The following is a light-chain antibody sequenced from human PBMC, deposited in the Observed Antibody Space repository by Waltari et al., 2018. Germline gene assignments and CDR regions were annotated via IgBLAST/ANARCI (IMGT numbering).Light chain of an antibody. CDR1: QSILYSSNNKNY. CDR2: WAS. J-gene: IGKJ2*01. Sequence: DLVMNQSPDYLAVSLGERATINCKSSQSILYSSNNKNYLAWYQQKPGQAPKLLIYWASTRESGVPDRFSGSGSGTDFTLTISSLQAEDVAVYHCQQYYSSPPTFGQGTKLEIK. CDR3: QQYYSSPPT. V-gene: IGKV4-1*01.